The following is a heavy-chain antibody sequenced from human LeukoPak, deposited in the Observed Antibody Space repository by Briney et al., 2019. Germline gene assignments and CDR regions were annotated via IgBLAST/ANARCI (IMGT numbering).Heavy chain of an antibody. CDR1: GVSISGSSYY. D-gene: IGHD6-19*01. V-gene: IGHV4-39*07. Sequence: PSETLSLTCTVSGVSISGSSYYWAWIRQPPGKGLEWIGSIYYGGSTYYKPSLKSRVTISVDTSKNQFSLKLNSVTAADSAMYYCAREEAGFFGPFLPDFWGQGTLVTVSS. CDR2: IYYGGST. CDR3: AREEAGFFGPFLPDF. J-gene: IGHJ4*02.